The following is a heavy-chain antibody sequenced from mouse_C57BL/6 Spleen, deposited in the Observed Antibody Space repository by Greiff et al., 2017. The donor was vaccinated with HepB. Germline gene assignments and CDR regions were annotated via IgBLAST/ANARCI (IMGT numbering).Heavy chain of an antibody. J-gene: IGHJ3*01. CDR3: ALFYYGNYGFAY. D-gene: IGHD2-1*01. V-gene: IGHV1-9*01. Sequence: VQLQQSGAELMKPGASVKLSCKATGYKFTGYWIEWVKQRPGHGLEWIGEILPGSGSTNYNEKFKGKATFTADTSSNTAYMQLSSLTTEDSAIYYCALFYYGNYGFAYWGQGTLVTVSA. CDR1: GYKFTGYW. CDR2: ILPGSGST.